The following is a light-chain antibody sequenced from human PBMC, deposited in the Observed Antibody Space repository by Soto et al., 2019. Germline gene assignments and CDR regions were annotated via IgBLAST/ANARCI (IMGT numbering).Light chain of an antibody. V-gene: IGKV1-5*03. Sequence: DIQMTQSPATLSGSVGDRVTITSRASQTISSWLAWYQQKPGKAPKLLIYKASTLKSGVPSRFSGSGSGTEFTLTISSLQPDDFATYYCQHYNSYSEAFGQGTTVDIK. CDR3: QHYNSYSEA. CDR1: QTISSW. J-gene: IGKJ1*01. CDR2: KAS.